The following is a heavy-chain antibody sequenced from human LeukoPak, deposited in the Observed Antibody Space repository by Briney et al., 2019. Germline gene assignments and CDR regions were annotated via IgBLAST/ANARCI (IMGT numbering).Heavy chain of an antibody. V-gene: IGHV4-59*01. D-gene: IGHD3-16*01. CDR2: FYNSGRS. CDR1: DDSLSDYY. Sequence: SETLSLTCTVSDDSLSDYYRGWIRQPPGKGLEWIGYFYNSGRSTYNPSLKSRVTISADTSKNHFSLKLNSVTTADTAVYYCTRCAGWLIDYWGQGILVTVSS. J-gene: IGHJ4*02. CDR3: TRCAGWLIDY.